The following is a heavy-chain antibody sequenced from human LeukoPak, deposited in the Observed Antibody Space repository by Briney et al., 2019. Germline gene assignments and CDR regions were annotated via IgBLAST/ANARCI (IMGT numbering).Heavy chain of an antibody. V-gene: IGHV4-4*09. CDR2: ISSSGST. D-gene: IGHD5-12*01. CDR3: ARIPLGYSGAYYFDY. Sequence: SETLSLTSTVSRGSISGSIRSYYWSWLRQPPGKGLEWIGYISSSGSTNDNPSLRSRVTISVDTSKNQFFLNLGSVSAADTAVYYCARIPLGYSGAYYFDYWGQGTLVTVSP. J-gene: IGHJ4*02. CDR1: RGSISGSIRSYY.